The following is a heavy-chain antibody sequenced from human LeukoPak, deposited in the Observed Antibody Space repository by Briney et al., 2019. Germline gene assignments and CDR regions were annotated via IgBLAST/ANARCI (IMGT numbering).Heavy chain of an antibody. CDR2: IRYDGSNK. V-gene: IGHV3-30*02. Sequence: GGSLRLSCAASGFTFSSYGMHWVRQAPGKGLEWVAFIRYDGSNKYYADSVKGRFTISRDNSKNTLYLQMNSLRAEDTAVYYCAKGPPTRGITMVRGVPDYWGQGTLVTVSS. CDR1: GFTFSSYG. D-gene: IGHD3-10*01. CDR3: AKGPPTRGITMVRGVPDY. J-gene: IGHJ4*02.